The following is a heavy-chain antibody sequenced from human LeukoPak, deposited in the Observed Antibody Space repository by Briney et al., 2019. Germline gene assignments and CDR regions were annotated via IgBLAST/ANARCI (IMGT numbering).Heavy chain of an antibody. CDR2: IYYGGTT. V-gene: IGHV4-59*01. Sequence: SETLSLTCTVSGGSMRSYYWSWIRQPPGKGLEWIGYIYYGGTTEYNPSLKSRVTISGDKSKNQFSLRLTSVTAEDTAVYYCAKDDIGSRGGGDYWGQGTLVTVSS. D-gene: IGHD2-15*01. CDR3: AKDDIGSRGGGDY. J-gene: IGHJ4*02. CDR1: GGSMRSYY.